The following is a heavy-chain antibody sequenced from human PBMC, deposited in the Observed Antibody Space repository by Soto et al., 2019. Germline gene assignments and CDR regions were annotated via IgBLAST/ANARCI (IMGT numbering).Heavy chain of an antibody. V-gene: IGHV1-2*02. CDR1: GYIFTGHH. Sequence: ASVKVSCKASGYIFTGHHIHWVRQAPGRGLEWMGWINPNSGDTEYAQNFQGRVTMTRDTSFNLVYMEMSGLMSDDTAVYYCARDARGTRGVDEMDIWGQGTTVTVSS. CDR2: INPNSGDT. J-gene: IGHJ6*02. CDR3: ARDARGTRGVDEMDI. D-gene: IGHD3-10*01.